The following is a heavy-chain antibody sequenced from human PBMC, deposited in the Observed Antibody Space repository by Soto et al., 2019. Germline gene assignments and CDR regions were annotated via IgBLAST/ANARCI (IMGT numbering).Heavy chain of an antibody. Sequence: AGGSLRLSCAASGFTFSSYAMSWVRQAPGKGLEWVSAISGSGGSTHYADSVKGRFTISRDNSKNTLYLQMNSLRAEDTAVYYCAKDHYYDTSGYPSINWYFDLWGRGTLVTVSS. CDR2: ISGSGGST. CDR3: AKDHYYDTSGYPSINWYFDL. CDR1: GFTFSSYA. D-gene: IGHD3-22*01. V-gene: IGHV3-23*01. J-gene: IGHJ2*01.